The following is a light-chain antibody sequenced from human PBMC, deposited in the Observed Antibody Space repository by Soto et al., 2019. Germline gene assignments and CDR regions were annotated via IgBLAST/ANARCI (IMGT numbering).Light chain of an antibody. CDR2: DAS. V-gene: IGKV3-11*01. J-gene: IGKJ5*01. Sequence: DIVLTQTPATLSSSPGERVTLSCRASQSVDNFLAWYQQKAGQPPRLLIYDASNRASGIPARFSGSGSGTDFTLTISSLEPEDLAIYYCQQRKKWPPITFGQGTRLENK. CDR3: QQRKKWPPIT. CDR1: QSVDNF.